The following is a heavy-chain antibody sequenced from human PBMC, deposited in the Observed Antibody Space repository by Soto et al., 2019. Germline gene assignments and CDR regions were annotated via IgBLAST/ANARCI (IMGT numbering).Heavy chain of an antibody. V-gene: IGHV4-30-4*01. CDR1: GGSISSGDYY. J-gene: IGHJ4*02. CDR3: AGELRLGELSPPGY. CDR2: SYYSGST. D-gene: IGHD3-16*02. Sequence: PSETLSLTCTVSGGSISSGDYYWSWIRQPPGKGLEWIGYSYYSGSTYYNPSLKSRVTISVDTSKNQFSLKLSSVTAADTAVYYCAGELRLGELSPPGYWGQGTLVTVSS.